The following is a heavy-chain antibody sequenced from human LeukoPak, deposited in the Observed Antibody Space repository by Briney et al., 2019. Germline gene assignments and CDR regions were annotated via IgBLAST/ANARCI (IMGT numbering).Heavy chain of an antibody. V-gene: IGHV4-4*02. CDR2: IYHTGNT. J-gene: IGHJ4*02. CDR3: ATETYYDSSGPHFDY. Sequence: SETLSLTCAVSGGSIRSSNWWSLVRQPPGKGLEWXGEIYHTGNTNYNPSLKSRVTISVDKSKNQFSLKLSSVTAADTAVYYCATETYYDSSGPHFDYWGQGTLVTVSS. CDR1: GGSIRSSNW. D-gene: IGHD3-22*01.